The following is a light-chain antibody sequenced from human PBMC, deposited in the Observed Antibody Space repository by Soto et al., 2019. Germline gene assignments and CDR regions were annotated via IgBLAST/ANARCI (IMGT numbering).Light chain of an antibody. CDR3: QQYGSSPAIT. J-gene: IGKJ5*01. CDR2: GAS. Sequence: EIVMTQSPATLSVSPGERATLSCRASQRISNNLAWYQQKAGQAPRLLIYGASTRATGIPARFSGSGSETEFTLTISSLQSEDFAVYYCQQYGSSPAITFGQGTRLEIK. V-gene: IGKV3-15*01. CDR1: QRISNN.